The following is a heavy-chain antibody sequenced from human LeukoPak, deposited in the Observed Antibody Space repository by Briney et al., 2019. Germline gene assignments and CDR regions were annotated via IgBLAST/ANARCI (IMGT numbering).Heavy chain of an antibody. J-gene: IGHJ4*02. CDR3: AREDTAMVIPFDY. D-gene: IGHD5-18*01. Sequence: GGSLRLSCAASGFTFSSYEMNWVRQAPGKGLEWVSYISSNGSTIYYADSVKGLFTISRDNAKNTLYLQRNSLRAEDTAVYYCAREDTAMVIPFDYWGQGNLVTVSS. V-gene: IGHV3-48*03. CDR1: GFTFSSYE. CDR2: ISSNGSTI.